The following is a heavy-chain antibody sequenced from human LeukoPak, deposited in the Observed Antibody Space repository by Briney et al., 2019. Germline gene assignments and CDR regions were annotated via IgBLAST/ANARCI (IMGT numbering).Heavy chain of an antibody. D-gene: IGHD2-15*01. CDR3: ARHRDPRIFDY. Sequence: NSSETLSLTCTVSGGSISSYYWSWIRQPPGKGLEWIGYIYYCGSTNYNPSLKSRVTISVDTSKNQFSLKVSSVTAADTAVYYCARHRDPRIFDYWGQGTLVTVSS. J-gene: IGHJ4*02. CDR1: GGSISSYY. CDR2: IYYCGST. V-gene: IGHV4-59*08.